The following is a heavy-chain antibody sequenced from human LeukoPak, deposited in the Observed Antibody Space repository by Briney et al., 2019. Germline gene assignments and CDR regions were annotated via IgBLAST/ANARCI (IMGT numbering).Heavy chain of an antibody. V-gene: IGHV3-48*03. D-gene: IGHD6-19*01. CDR1: GFTLSSYE. Sequence: GGSLRLSCAASGFTLSSYEINWVRQAPGKGLEWVSYISSGGSAIYYADSVKGRFTISRDNAENSLYLQMNSLRAEDTAVYYRAKGSSGAYYLDYWGQGTLVTVSS. CDR2: ISSGGSAI. CDR3: AKGSSGAYYLDY. J-gene: IGHJ4*02.